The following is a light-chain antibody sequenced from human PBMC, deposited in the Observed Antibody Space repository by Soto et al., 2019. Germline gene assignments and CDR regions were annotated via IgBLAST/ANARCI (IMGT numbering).Light chain of an antibody. Sequence: DIQMTQSPSTLSASVGNRVTLTCRASQSISSWLAWYQQKPGKAPKLLIYSASSLESGVPSRFSGSGSGTEFTLTISSLQPDDFATYYCQQYKSYPLTFGQGTKVDIK. V-gene: IGKV1-5*03. CDR1: QSISSW. J-gene: IGKJ1*01. CDR3: QQYKSYPLT. CDR2: SAS.